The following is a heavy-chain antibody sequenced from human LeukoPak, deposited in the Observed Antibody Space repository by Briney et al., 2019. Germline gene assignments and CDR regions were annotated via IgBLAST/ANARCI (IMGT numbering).Heavy chain of an antibody. CDR2: INWSGDST. CDR1: GFTFDDYG. CDR3: AKEGEIAVAGSLDY. Sequence: GGSLRLSCEASGFTFDDYGMSWVRQAPGKGLEWVSGINWSGDSTGYADSVKGRFTISRDNAKNSLYLQMNSLRAEDTALYYCAKEGEIAVAGSLDYWGQGTLVTVSS. V-gene: IGHV3-20*04. J-gene: IGHJ4*02. D-gene: IGHD6-19*01.